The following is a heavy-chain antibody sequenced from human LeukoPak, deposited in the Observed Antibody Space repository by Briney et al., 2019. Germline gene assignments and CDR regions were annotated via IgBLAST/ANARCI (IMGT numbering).Heavy chain of an antibody. CDR1: GFTLSSDE. CDR3: ARETPNCGGDCFST. Sequence: GGSLRLSCEASGFTLSSDEINWVRQAPGKGLEWISYISSSGSSIYYADSVKGRFTVSRDNAKNSVYLQMSSLRAEDSAVYRCARETPNCGGDCFSTWGQGALVTVAS. D-gene: IGHD2-21*02. J-gene: IGHJ4*02. V-gene: IGHV3-48*03. CDR2: ISSSGSSI.